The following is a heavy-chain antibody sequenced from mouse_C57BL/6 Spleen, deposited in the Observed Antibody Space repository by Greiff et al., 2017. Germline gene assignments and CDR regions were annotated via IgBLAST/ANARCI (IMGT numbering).Heavy chain of an antibody. Sequence: EVKLMESGGGLVQPGGSLKLSCAASGFTFSDYYMYWVRQTPEKRLEWVAYISNGGGSTYYPDTVKGRFTISRDNAKNTLYLQMSRLKSEDTAMYYCARQGAIVGTRYFDVWGTGTTVTVSS. V-gene: IGHV5-12*01. D-gene: IGHD3-3*01. CDR1: GFTFSDYY. J-gene: IGHJ1*03. CDR3: ARQGAIVGTRYFDV. CDR2: ISNGGGST.